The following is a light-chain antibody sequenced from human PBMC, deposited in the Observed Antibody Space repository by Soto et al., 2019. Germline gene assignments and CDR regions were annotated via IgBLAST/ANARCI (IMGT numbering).Light chain of an antibody. V-gene: IGKV3-20*01. CDR1: QSVSSNY. J-gene: IGKJ5*01. Sequence: EIVLTQSPGTLSLSPGERATLSCRASQSVSSNYLAWYQQKPGQAPRLLISGASSRATGIPDRFSGSGSGTDFTLTISRLEPEDFAVYYCQQYGSSLPITFGQGTRLEIK. CDR2: GAS. CDR3: QQYGSSLPIT.